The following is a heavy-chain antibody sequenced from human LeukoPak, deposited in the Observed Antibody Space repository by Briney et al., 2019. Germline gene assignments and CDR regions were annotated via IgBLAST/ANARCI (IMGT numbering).Heavy chain of an antibody. Sequence: GGSLRLSCVASGFIFSNYNMNWVRQAPGKGLEWVAYISSSSPTIYYADSVKGRFTISRDNAKNTLYLQMNSLRAEDTAVYYCARDGVEFYNWFDPWGQGTLVTVSS. V-gene: IGHV3-48*04. CDR2: ISSSSPTI. CDR3: ARDGVEFYNWFDP. J-gene: IGHJ5*02. CDR1: GFIFSNYN. D-gene: IGHD2-21*01.